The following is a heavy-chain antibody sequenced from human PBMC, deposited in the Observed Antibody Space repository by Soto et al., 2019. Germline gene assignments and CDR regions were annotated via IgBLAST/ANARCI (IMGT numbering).Heavy chain of an antibody. CDR2: IYHSGST. CDR1: GASISSNNW. Sequence: QVQLQESGPGLVKPSGTLSLTCAVSGASISSNNWWSWVRQPPGKGLEWVGEIYHSGSTNYNLSLKSRVTIAIDQSKYQFSLKLSSVTAADTAVYYCARSTVTEDYWGQGTLVTVSS. D-gene: IGHD4-17*01. V-gene: IGHV4-4*02. J-gene: IGHJ4*02. CDR3: ARSTVTEDY.